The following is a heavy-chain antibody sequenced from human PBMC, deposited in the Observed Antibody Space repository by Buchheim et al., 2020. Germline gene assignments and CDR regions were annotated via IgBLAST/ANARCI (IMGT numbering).Heavy chain of an antibody. Sequence: QVNLVESGGGVVQPGRSLRLACAASGFTFSNYNMNWVRQAPGKGPEWVAVIWYDGSKKYYADSGKGRFTISRERSKNKLVLQMSSLRAEDTAVYYCARGTFGIDYWGQGTL. CDR1: GFTFSNYN. J-gene: IGHJ4*02. D-gene: IGHD3-16*01. CDR3: ARGTFGIDY. V-gene: IGHV3-33*01. CDR2: IWYDGSKK.